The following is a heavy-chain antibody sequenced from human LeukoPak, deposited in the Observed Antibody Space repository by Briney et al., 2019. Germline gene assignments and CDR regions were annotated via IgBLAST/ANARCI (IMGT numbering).Heavy chain of an antibody. CDR2: ISSSGSTM. CDR3: ARGISKWNWFDP. CDR1: GFTFSDYY. J-gene: IGHJ5*02. V-gene: IGHV3-11*01. D-gene: IGHD6-13*01. Sequence: GGSLRLSCAASGFTFSDYYMSWIRQAPGKGLEWVSYISSSGSTMYYADSVKGRFTISRDNAKNSPYLQMNSLRAEDTAVYYCARGISKWNWFDPWGQGTLVTVSS.